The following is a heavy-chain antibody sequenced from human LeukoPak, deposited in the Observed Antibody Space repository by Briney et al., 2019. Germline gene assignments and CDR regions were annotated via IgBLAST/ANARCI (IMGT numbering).Heavy chain of an antibody. CDR3: AGDQGAWGYGYNFDY. V-gene: IGHV3-30*03. D-gene: IGHD3-16*01. J-gene: IGHJ4*02. CDR2: ISYDGSNK. CDR1: RFTFSSYG. Sequence: GGSLRLSCAASRFTFSSYGMHWVRQAPGKGLEWVAVISYDGSNKYYADSVKGRFTISRDNSKNTLHLQMISLRAEDTAVYYCAGDQGAWGYGYNFDYWGQGTLVTVSS.